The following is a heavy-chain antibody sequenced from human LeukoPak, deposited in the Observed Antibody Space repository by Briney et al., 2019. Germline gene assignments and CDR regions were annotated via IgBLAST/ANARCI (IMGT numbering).Heavy chain of an antibody. J-gene: IGHJ3*02. V-gene: IGHV3-66*02. CDR2: IYSGGST. CDR1: GFTVSSNY. CDR3: ARDYYDSSGYQRWGAFDI. D-gene: IGHD3-22*01. Sequence: PGGSLRLSCAASGFTVSSNYMSWVRQAPGKGLEWVSVIYSGGSTYYADSVKGRFTISRDNSKNTPYLQMNSLRAEDTAVYYCARDYYDSSGYQRWGAFDIWGQGTMVTVSS.